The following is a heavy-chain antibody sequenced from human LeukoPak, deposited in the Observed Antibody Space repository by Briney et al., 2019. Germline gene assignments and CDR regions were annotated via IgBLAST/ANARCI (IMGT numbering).Heavy chain of an antibody. CDR3: ARQHGGDGRLWWLFDP. J-gene: IGHJ5*02. D-gene: IGHD2-21*01. CDR1: GYNFNDYG. CDR2: ISASTGDT. Sequence: GASVKVSCKASGYNFNDYGVNWVRQAPGQGLEWMGWISASTGDTNYAQKFQGRVTMTTDTSTDTAYMELSSLRSEDTAVYYCARQHGGDGRLWWLFDPWGQGTLVTVSS. V-gene: IGHV1-18*01.